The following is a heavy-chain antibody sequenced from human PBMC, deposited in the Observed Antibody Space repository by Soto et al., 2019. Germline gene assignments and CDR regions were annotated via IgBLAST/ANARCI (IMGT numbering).Heavy chain of an antibody. CDR2: ILVGGST. V-gene: IGHV3-23*01. CDR3: AKATATGGGAFDI. CDR1: GFICSSYD. J-gene: IGHJ3*02. D-gene: IGHD2-8*02. Sequence: PGGSLRLSCAASGFICSSYDMSWVRQAPGKGLEWASTILVGGSTHYEDSVKGRFTISRDRSKNTLYLQMNSLTAGDTAVYYCAKATATGGGAFDICGQGTMVTVSS.